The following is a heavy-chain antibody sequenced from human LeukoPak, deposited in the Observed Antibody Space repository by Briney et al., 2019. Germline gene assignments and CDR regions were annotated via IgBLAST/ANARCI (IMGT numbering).Heavy chain of an antibody. CDR3: ASGDSGTYYTDY. CDR2: IYSGGST. CDR1: GFTVSSNY. D-gene: IGHD3-10*01. Sequence: GGSLRLSCAASGFTVSSNYMSWVRQAPGKGLEWVSVIYSGGSTYYADSVKGRFTISRDNSKNTLYLQMNSLRAEDTAVYYCASGDSGTYYTDYWGQGTLVTVSS. J-gene: IGHJ4*02. V-gene: IGHV3-53*01.